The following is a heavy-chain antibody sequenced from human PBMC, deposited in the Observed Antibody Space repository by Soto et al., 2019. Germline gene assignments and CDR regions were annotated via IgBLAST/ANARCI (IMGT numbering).Heavy chain of an antibody. CDR1: GDTFGGDS. CDR3: ARLRRGAFDP. J-gene: IGHJ5*02. Sequence: QVQLVQSGAEVRKPGSSVKVSCQASGDTFGGDSINWVRQAPGQGLEWMGGIIPMLEKPNYAQTLQDRLTITADESAKTAYMELRNLRSEDTAVYFCARLRRGAFDPWGQGTPVTVSS. V-gene: IGHV1-69*01. CDR2: IIPMLEKP.